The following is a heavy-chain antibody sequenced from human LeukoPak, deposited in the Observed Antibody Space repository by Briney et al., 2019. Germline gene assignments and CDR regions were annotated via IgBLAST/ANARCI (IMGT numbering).Heavy chain of an antibody. J-gene: IGHJ4*02. V-gene: IGHV1-18*01. CDR2: ISAYNGNT. CDR1: GYTFTSYG. CDR3: ARDQLGYCSSTSCSNFDY. Sequence: ASVKVSCKASGYTFTSYGISWVRQAPGQGLEWMGWISAYNGNTNYAQKLQGRVTMTTDTSTSTAYMELRSLRSDDTAVYYCARDQLGYCSSTSCSNFDYWGQGTLVTVSS. D-gene: IGHD2-2*01.